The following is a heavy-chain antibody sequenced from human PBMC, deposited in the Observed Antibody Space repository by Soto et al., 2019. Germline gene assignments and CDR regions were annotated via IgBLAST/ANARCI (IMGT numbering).Heavy chain of an antibody. D-gene: IGHD2-2*01. CDR3: ARVGAGYCSSTSCRTYYYYGMDV. J-gene: IGHJ6*02. CDR2: IIPIFGTA. V-gene: IGHV1-69*13. Sequence: GASVKVSCKASGGTFSSYAISWVRQAPGQGLEWMRGIIPIFGTANYAQKFQGRVTITADESTSTAYMELSSLRSEDTAVYYCARVGAGYCSSTSCRTYYYYGMDVWGQGTTVTVSS. CDR1: GGTFSSYA.